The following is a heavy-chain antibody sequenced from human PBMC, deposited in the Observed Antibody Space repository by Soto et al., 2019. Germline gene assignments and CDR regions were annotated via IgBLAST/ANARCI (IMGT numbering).Heavy chain of an antibody. J-gene: IGHJ4*02. V-gene: IGHV3-21*01. CDR2: ISSSSSYI. CDR1: GFTFSSYS. Sequence: GGSLRLSCAASGFTFSSYSMNWVRQAPGKGLEWVSSISSSSSYIYYADSVKGRFTISRDNAKNSLYLQMNSLRAEDTAVYYCARDPPKIYSNYAQYYFDYWGQGTLVTVSS. CDR3: ARDPPKIYSNYAQYYFDY. D-gene: IGHD4-4*01.